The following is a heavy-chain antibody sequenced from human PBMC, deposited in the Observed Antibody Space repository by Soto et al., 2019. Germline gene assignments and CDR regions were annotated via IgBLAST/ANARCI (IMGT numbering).Heavy chain of an antibody. V-gene: IGHV3-23*01. CDR2: ISGSGGAT. CDR3: AKEAEDIVISWFDP. J-gene: IGHJ5*02. D-gene: IGHD2-15*01. CDR1: GFSFSSYA. Sequence: PGGSLRLSCAASGFSFSSYAMSWVRQAPGKGLEWVSTISGSGGATYCAGSVKGRFTISRDNSKNTVYVQMNSLRAEDTAVYYCAKEAEDIVISWFDPWGQGTLVTVSS.